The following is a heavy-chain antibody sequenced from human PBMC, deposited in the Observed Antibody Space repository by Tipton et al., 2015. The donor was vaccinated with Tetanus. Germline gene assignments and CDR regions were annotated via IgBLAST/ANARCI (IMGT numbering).Heavy chain of an antibody. D-gene: IGHD3-16*01. CDR3: ARHGGRLAYYYYGMDV. CDR2: IYYSGST. V-gene: IGHV4-39*01. Sequence: TLSLTCTVSGGSISSSSYCWGWIRQPPGKGLEWIGSIYYSGSTYYNPSLKSRVTISVDTSKNQFSLKLSSVTAADTAVYYCARHGGRLAYYYYGMDVWGQGTTVTVSS. J-gene: IGHJ6*02. CDR1: GGSISSSSYC.